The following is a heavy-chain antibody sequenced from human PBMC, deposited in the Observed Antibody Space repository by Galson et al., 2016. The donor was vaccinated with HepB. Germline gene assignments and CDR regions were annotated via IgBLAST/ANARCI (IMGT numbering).Heavy chain of an antibody. D-gene: IGHD3-9*01. CDR1: GFTFSHYG. CDR2: ISYDGRNK. J-gene: IGHJ4*02. Sequence: SLRLSCAASGFTFSHYGLHWVRQAPGKGLEWVALISYDGRNKDYGDSVKGRFTISRDNSRDTLYLQMNSLRAEDTAVYYCAKEVSRFFDWLPIDFWGQGTLVTVSS. CDR3: AKEVSRFFDWLPIDF. V-gene: IGHV3-30*18.